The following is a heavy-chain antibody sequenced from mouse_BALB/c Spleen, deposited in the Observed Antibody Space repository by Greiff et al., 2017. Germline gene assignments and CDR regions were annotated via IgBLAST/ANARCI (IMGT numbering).Heavy chain of an antibody. CDR1: GFTFSSYA. CDR3: ARGPRDGAMDY. CDR2: ISSGGSYT. D-gene: IGHD3-3*01. V-gene: IGHV5-9-4*01. J-gene: IGHJ4*01. Sequence: EVQLVESGGGLVKPGGSLKLSCAASGFTFSSYAMSWVRQSPEKRLEWVAEISSGGSYTYYPDTVTGRFTISRDNAKNTLYLEMSSLRSEDTAMYYCARGPRDGAMDYWGQGTSVTVSS.